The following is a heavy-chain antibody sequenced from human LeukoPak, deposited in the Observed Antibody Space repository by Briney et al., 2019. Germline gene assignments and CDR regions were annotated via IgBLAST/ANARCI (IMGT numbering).Heavy chain of an antibody. J-gene: IGHJ5*02. CDR1: GYTFTTYG. V-gene: IGHV1-18*01. CDR3: ARDHTAVRPNWFDP. D-gene: IGHD5-18*01. Sequence: ASVKVSCKASGYTFTTYGITCMRQAPGLGLEWMGWISAYNGNTNYAQKLQGRVTMTTDTSTTTAYMELRSLRSDDTAVYFCARDHTAVRPNWFDPWGQGALVTVSS. CDR2: ISAYNGNT.